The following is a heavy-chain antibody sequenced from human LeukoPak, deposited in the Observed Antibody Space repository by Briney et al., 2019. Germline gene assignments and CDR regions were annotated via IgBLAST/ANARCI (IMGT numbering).Heavy chain of an antibody. Sequence: GASVKVSCKASGYTFTSYDINWVRQATGQGLEWMGWMNPNSGNTGYAQKFQGRVTITRNTSISTAYMELSSLRSEDTAVYYCAKDGGFGDGGYYYMDVWGKGTTVTVSS. J-gene: IGHJ6*03. V-gene: IGHV1-8*03. CDR1: GYTFTSYD. CDR2: MNPNSGNT. CDR3: AKDGGFGDGGYYYMDV. D-gene: IGHD3-10*01.